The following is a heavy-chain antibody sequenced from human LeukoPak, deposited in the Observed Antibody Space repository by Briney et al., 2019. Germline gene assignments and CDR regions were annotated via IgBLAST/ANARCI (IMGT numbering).Heavy chain of an antibody. Sequence: SETLSLTCTVSGGSISSSSYYWGWIRQPPGKGLEWIGSIYYSGSTYYNPSLKSRVTISVDTSKNQFSLKLSSVTAADTAVYYCARHQKRGRTFWFDPWGQGTLVTVSS. D-gene: IGHD3-16*01. J-gene: IGHJ5*02. V-gene: IGHV4-39*01. CDR2: IYYSGST. CDR3: ARHQKRGRTFWFDP. CDR1: GGSISSSSYY.